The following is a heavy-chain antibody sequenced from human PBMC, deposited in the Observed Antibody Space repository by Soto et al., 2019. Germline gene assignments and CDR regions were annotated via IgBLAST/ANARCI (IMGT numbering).Heavy chain of an antibody. Sequence: EVQLVESGGGLVQPGGSLRLSCAASGFTVSSNYMSWVRQAPGKGLEWVSVIYSGGSTYYADSVKGRFTISRDNSKNTLYLQMNSLRAEDTAVYYCARERRDGYVIFDYWGQGTLVTVSS. D-gene: IGHD5-12*01. CDR2: IYSGGST. J-gene: IGHJ4*02. CDR1: GFTVSSNY. V-gene: IGHV3-66*01. CDR3: ARERRDGYVIFDY.